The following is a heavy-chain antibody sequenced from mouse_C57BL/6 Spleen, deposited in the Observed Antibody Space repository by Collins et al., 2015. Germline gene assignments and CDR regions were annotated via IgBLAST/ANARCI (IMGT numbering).Heavy chain of an antibody. D-gene: IGHD1-1*01. CDR2: IHPNSGST. V-gene: IGHV1-64*01. J-gene: IGHJ2*01. Sequence: QAQLQQPGAELVKPGASLKLSCKASGYTFTSYWMHWVKQRPGQGLEWIGMIHPNSGSTNYNAKFKTKATLTVDKSSSTAYMQLSSLTSEDSAVYYCAKGDYYYFDYWGQGTTLTVSS. CDR3: AKGDYYYFDY. CDR1: GYTFTSYW.